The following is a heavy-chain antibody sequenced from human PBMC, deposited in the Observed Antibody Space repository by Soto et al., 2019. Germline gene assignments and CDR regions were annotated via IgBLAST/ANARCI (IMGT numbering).Heavy chain of an antibody. J-gene: IGHJ4*02. Sequence: SVKVSCKASGGTFSSHSINWVRQASGQGLEWMGGIITLFGTSNYAQNFQGRVTITADQSTSTAYMELSSLTSDDTAVYYCAREVGYGDFSAALLDWGQGTLVTVS. CDR3: AREVGYGDFSAALLD. CDR1: GGTFSSHS. D-gene: IGHD2-21*02. V-gene: IGHV1-69*13. CDR2: IITLFGTS.